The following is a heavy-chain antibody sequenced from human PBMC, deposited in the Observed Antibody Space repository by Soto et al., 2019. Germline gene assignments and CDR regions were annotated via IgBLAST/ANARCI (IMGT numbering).Heavy chain of an antibody. CDR3: ARGNYIVAEVWDFDY. CDR1: GGSISSGGYS. J-gene: IGHJ4*02. Sequence: PSETLSLTCAVSGGSISSGGYSWSWIRQPPGKGLEWIGYIYHSGSTYYNPSLKSRVTISVDRSKNQFSLKLSSVTAADTAVYYCARGNYIVAEVWDFDYWGQGTLVTVSS. D-gene: IGHD2-15*01. V-gene: IGHV4-30-2*01. CDR2: IYHSGST.